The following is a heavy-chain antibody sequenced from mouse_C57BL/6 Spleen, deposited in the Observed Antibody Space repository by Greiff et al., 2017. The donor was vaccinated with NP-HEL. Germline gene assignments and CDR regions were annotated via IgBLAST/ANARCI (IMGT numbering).Heavy chain of an antibody. V-gene: IGHV3-6*01. J-gene: IGHJ2*01. Sequence: EVKVEESGPGLVKPSQSLSLTCSVTGYSITSGYYWNWIRQFPGNKLEWMGYISYDGSNNYNPSLKNRISITRDTSKNQFFLKLNSVTTEDTATYYCARDYDYENYFDYWGQGTTLTVSS. D-gene: IGHD2-4*01. CDR1: GYSITSGYY. CDR2: ISYDGSN. CDR3: ARDYDYENYFDY.